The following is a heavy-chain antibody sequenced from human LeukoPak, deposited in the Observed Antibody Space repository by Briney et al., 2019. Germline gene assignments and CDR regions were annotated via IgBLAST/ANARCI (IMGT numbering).Heavy chain of an antibody. CDR3: ARDHWGYCSGGSCQTDY. D-gene: IGHD2-15*01. CDR1: GFTFSSYS. J-gene: IGHJ4*02. CDR2: ISSSSSYI. V-gene: IGHV3-21*01. Sequence: GGSLRLSCAASGFTFSSYSMNCVRQAPGKGVEWVSSISSSSSYIYYADSVKGRFTISRDNAKNSLYLQMNSLRAEDTAVYYCARDHWGYCSGGSCQTDYWGQGTLVTVSS.